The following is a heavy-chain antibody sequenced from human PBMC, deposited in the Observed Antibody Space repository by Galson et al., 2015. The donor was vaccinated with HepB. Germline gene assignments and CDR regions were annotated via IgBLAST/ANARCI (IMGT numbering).Heavy chain of an antibody. Sequence: SVKVSCKASGYTFSSFDINWVRQATGQGLEWMGRINPNSGDTNYAQKFQGRVAMTRDASISTAYMELSRLRSDDTAVYYCARVACIGGVCFYYFDYWGQGTLVTVSS. J-gene: IGHJ4*02. CDR1: GYTFSSFD. CDR2: INPNSGDT. D-gene: IGHD2-8*02. V-gene: IGHV1-2*06. CDR3: ARVACIGGVCFYYFDY.